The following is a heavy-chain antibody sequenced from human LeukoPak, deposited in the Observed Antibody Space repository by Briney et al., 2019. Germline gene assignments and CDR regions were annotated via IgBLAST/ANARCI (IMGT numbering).Heavy chain of an antibody. CDR1: GFTVSNNY. V-gene: IGHV3-66*02. CDR2: IYSGGTT. D-gene: IGHD3-10*01. CDR3: AREGYYGSGSPPSLYFDY. Sequence: HPGGSLRLSCAASGFTVSNNYMSWVRQAPGKGLEWVSVIYSGGTTYYADSVKGRFTISRDNSRSTLYLQMNSLRPEDTAIYYCAREGYYGSGSPPSLYFDYWGQGTLVTVSS. J-gene: IGHJ4*02.